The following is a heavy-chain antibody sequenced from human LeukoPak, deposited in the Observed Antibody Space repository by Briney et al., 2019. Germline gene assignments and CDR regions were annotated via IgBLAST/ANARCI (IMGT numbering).Heavy chain of an antibody. CDR1: GYTFTSYD. J-gene: IGHJ4*02. CDR2: MNPNSGNT. D-gene: IGHD1-26*01. CDR3: ARGRGVGATTVQLFDY. Sequence: ASVTVSCKASGYTFTSYDINWVRQATGQGLEWMGWMNPNSGNTGYAQKFQGRVTMTRNTSISTAYMELSSLRSEDTAVYYCARGRGVGATTVQLFDYWGQGTLVTVSS. V-gene: IGHV1-8*01.